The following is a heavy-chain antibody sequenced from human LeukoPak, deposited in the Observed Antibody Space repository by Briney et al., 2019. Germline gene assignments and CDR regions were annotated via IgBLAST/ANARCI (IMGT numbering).Heavy chain of an antibody. D-gene: IGHD3-10*01. CDR3: ARALGGRGYYMDV. CDR2: IYYSGST. CDR1: GGSISSGGYY. Sequence: PSETLSLTCTVSGGSISSGGYYWSWIRQHPGKGLEWIGYIYYSGSTYYNPSLKSRVTISVDTSKNQFSLKLSSVTAADTAVYYCARALGGRGYYMDVWGKGTTVTVSS. J-gene: IGHJ6*03. V-gene: IGHV4-31*03.